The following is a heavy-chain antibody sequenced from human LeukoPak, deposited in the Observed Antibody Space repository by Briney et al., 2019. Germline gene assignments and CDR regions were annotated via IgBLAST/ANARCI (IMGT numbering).Heavy chain of an antibody. Sequence: ASVKVSCKGSGYTFTKYAISWVRQAPGQGLEYMGWIDTNTGNPTYAQGFTGRFVFSLDTSVSTAYLQISSLKAEDTAVYYCARGSPTDDFDYWGQGTLVTVSS. CDR1: GYTFTKYA. J-gene: IGHJ4*02. CDR2: IDTNTGNP. D-gene: IGHD4-17*01. V-gene: IGHV7-4-1*02. CDR3: ARGSPTDDFDY.